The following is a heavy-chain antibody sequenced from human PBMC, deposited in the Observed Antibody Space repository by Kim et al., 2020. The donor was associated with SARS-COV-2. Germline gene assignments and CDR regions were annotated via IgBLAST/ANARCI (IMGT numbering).Heavy chain of an antibody. CDR2: IYYSGST. J-gene: IGHJ3*02. Sequence: SETLSLTCSVSGGSITSVGYYWSWIRHLPGKGLEWIGYIYYSGSTYSHPSLKSRLSISRDTSNNRFSLTFTSMTAADTAIVYCARSAGRYFRTVESFNI. V-gene: IGHV4-31*03. D-gene: IGHD2-21*01. CDR1: GGSITSVGYY. CDR3: ARSAGRYFRTVESFNI.